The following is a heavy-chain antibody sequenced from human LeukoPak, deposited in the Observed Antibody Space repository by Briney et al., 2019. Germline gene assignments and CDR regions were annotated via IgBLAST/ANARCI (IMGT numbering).Heavy chain of an antibody. Sequence: GGSLRLSCAASGLTFGSYAMSWVRQAPGKGLEWVSAISGSGGSTYYADSVKGRFTISRDNSKNTLYLQMNSLRAEDTAVYYCAKDPTYYYYDSSGPNNWFDPWGQGTLVTVSS. CDR1: GLTFGSYA. D-gene: IGHD3-22*01. V-gene: IGHV3-23*01. CDR2: ISGSGGST. J-gene: IGHJ5*02. CDR3: AKDPTYYYYDSSGPNNWFDP.